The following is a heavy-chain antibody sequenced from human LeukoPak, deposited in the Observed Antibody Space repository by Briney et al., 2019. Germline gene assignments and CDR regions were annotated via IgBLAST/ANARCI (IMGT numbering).Heavy chain of an antibody. D-gene: IGHD2-15*01. CDR1: GGTFSSYA. Sequence: ASVKVSCKASGGTFSSYAISWVRQAPGQGLEWMGGIIPIFGTANYAQKFQGRVTITADESTSTAYMELSSLTSDDTAVYYCARGVVAATFYYYMDVWGKGTTVTVSS. CDR3: ARGVVAATFYYYMDV. V-gene: IGHV1-69*13. CDR2: IIPIFGTA. J-gene: IGHJ6*03.